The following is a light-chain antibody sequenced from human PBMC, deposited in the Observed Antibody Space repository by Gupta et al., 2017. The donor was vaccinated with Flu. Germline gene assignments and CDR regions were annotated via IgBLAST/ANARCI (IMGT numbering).Light chain of an antibody. CDR1: HSVTTAY. V-gene: IGKV3-20*01. Sequence: SVLTPSPDTLSLSPGERATLSCRTSHSVTTAYLAWYQQKPGQSPRLLIYGASSRAAGVPDRFRGSGSGTDFTLTISSVEAEDFAMYYCQQYGSSRIFGQGTKLDFK. CDR2: GAS. J-gene: IGKJ1*01. CDR3: QQYGSSRI.